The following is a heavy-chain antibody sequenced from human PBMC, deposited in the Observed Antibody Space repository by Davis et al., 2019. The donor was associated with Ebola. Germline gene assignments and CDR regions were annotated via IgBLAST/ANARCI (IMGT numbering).Heavy chain of an antibody. Sequence: SVQVSCKASAGTFISYGISWVRQAPGQGLDWMGGIIPVFGIPKYAQKFQGRVTITADESTSTAYMELSSLRSEDTAVYYCARDRYSDGSGYFFEQSHWGQGTLVTVSS. CDR3: ARDRYSDGSGYFFEQSH. CDR2: IIPVFGIP. D-gene: IGHD3-22*01. J-gene: IGHJ4*02. V-gene: IGHV1-69*13. CDR1: AGTFISYG.